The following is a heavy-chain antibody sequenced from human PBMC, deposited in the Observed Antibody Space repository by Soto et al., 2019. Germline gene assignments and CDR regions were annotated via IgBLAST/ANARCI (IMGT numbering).Heavy chain of an antibody. CDR2: IRAYNGDT. Sequence: ASVKVSCKTSGYTFTAYDIYWVRQAPGQGLEWMGWIRAYNGDTNYAQKFQTRVTMTTDKSTDTAYMDLRSLTSDDTAIYSCARAGAAPYYYYGLDVWGQGTTVTVSS. J-gene: IGHJ6*02. CDR1: GYTFTAYD. CDR3: ARAGAAPYYYYGLDV. D-gene: IGHD3-10*01. V-gene: IGHV1-18*01.